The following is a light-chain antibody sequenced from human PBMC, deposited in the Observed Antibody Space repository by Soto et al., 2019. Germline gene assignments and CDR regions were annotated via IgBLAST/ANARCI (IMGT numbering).Light chain of an antibody. V-gene: IGKV3-11*01. CDR1: QSVSSY. J-gene: IGKJ5*01. CDR3: QQRSKWPPEVT. Sequence: VVTQSPAALSLSPVERATLSCRASQSVSSYLAWYQQIPGQAPRLLIYDASNRATGISARFSGSGSGTDFTLTISSLEPEDDAVYYCQQRSKWPPEVTFGQGTRLEIK. CDR2: DAS.